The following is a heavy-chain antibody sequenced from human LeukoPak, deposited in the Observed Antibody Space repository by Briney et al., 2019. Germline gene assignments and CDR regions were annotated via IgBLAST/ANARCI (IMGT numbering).Heavy chain of an antibody. CDR3: ARDVCSGGSCLDY. V-gene: IGHV1-46*01. CDR2: INPSGGST. D-gene: IGHD2-15*01. CDR1: GCTFTSYY. J-gene: IGHJ4*02. Sequence: ASVKVSCKASGCTFTSYYMHWVRQVPGQGLEWMGIINPSGGSTSYAQKFQGRVTMTRDTSTSTVYMELSSLRSEDTAVYYCARDVCSGGSCLDYWGQGTLVTVSS.